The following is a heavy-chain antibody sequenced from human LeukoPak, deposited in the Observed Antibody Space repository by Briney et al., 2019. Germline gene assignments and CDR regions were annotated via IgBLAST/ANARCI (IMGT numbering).Heavy chain of an antibody. Sequence: SGGSLRLSCAASGFTFRSYWMDWVRQAPGQGLVWVSHIKSDGSITNYVDSVKGRFTISRDNAKNTLYLQMNSLRAEDTAVYYCARLVGTTTPGVDYWGQGTLVTVSS. J-gene: IGHJ4*02. D-gene: IGHD1-26*01. CDR1: GFTFRSYW. CDR3: ARLVGTTTPGVDY. CDR2: IKSDGSIT. V-gene: IGHV3-74*01.